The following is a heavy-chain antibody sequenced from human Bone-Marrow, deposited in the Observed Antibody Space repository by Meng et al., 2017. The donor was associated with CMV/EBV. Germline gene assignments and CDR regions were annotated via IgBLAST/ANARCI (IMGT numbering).Heavy chain of an antibody. Sequence: GESLKSSCAASGFTFSSYAMSWVRQAPGKGLEWVSAISGSGGSTYYADSVKGRFTISRDNSKNTLYLQMNSLRAEDTAVYYCAKEDAYYGDSLASYFDYWGQGTLVTVSS. CDR1: GFTFSSYA. CDR3: AKEDAYYGDSLASYFDY. CDR2: ISGSGGST. V-gene: IGHV3-23*01. D-gene: IGHD4-17*01. J-gene: IGHJ4*02.